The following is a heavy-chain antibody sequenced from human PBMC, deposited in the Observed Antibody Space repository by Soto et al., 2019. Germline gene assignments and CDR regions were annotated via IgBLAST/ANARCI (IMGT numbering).Heavy chain of an antibody. CDR2: IYYSGSS. J-gene: IGHJ5*02. D-gene: IGHD6-19*01. CDR1: GGSVSSGSYY. Sequence: QVQLQESGPGLVKPSETLSLTCTVSGGSVSSGSYYWNWIRQPPGKGLEWIGYIYYSGSSNYNPSLTGRVSISIDKSKNQVSLKLSSVTAADTAVYYCARDVMAVAGTTNWFDPWGQGTLVTVSS. V-gene: IGHV4-61*01. CDR3: ARDVMAVAGTTNWFDP.